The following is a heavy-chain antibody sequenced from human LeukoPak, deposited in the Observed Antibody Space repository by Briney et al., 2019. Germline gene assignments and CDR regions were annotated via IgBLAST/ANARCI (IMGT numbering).Heavy chain of an antibody. CDR3: AKDRSRDLVVGYNWFDP. CDR2: IRYDGSNK. Sequence: PGGSLRLPCAASGFTFSSYGMHWVRQAPGKGLEWVAFIRYDGSNKYYTDSVKGRFAISRDNSKNTLYLQMNSLRAEDTAVYYCAKDRSRDLVVGYNWFDPWGQGTLVIVSS. J-gene: IGHJ5*02. CDR1: GFTFSSYG. D-gene: IGHD2-15*01. V-gene: IGHV3-30*02.